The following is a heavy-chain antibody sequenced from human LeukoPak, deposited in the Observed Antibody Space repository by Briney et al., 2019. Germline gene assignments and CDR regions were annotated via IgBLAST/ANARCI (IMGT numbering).Heavy chain of an antibody. CDR3: AKGYPGYCSGGSCHFDY. Sequence: GGSLRLSCSASGFTFSSYGMHWVRQAPGKGLEWVAVISYDGSNKYYADSVKGRFTISRDNAKNSLYLQMNSLRAEDTALYYCAKGYPGYCSGGSCHFDYWGQGTLVTVSS. CDR1: GFTFSSYG. V-gene: IGHV3-30*18. CDR2: ISYDGSNK. D-gene: IGHD2-15*01. J-gene: IGHJ4*02.